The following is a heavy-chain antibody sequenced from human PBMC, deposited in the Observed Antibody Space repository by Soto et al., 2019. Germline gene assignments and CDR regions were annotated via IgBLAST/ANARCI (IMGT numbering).Heavy chain of an antibody. V-gene: IGHV3-74*01. CDR1: EFLFNNYC. CDR3: GRGSGPRGRPY. D-gene: IGHD1-26*01. J-gene: IGHJ4*02. Sequence: RGPLQLSCTSSEFLFNNYCMHWVRQTPGKGLVWVARINGDGSTTTYVGSAKGRFTISRDSAKNTVYLQMNSLRVEDTAVYYCGRGSGPRGRPYWGQGILVTVSS. CDR2: INGDGSTT.